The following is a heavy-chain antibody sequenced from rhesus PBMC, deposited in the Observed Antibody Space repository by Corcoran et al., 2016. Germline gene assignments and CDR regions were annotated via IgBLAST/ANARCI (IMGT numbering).Heavy chain of an antibody. CDR1: GGSISSGHCY. CDR3: ASGLNYGAPNFGLDS. J-gene: IGHJ6*01. D-gene: IGHD1-26*01. CDR2: LRERCGCT. Sequence: QVQLQESGPGLVKPSETLSLTCAVSGGSISSGHCYWGWIRQPPGKGLEWIGYLRERCGCTYYHPPLQRRVTISTGTSKNQFSLKLSAVTAADMAVYYCASGLNYGAPNFGLDSWGQGVVVTVSS. V-gene: IGHV4S7*01.